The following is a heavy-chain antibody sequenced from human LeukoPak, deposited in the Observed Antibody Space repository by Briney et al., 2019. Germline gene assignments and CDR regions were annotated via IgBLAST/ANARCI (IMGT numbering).Heavy chain of an antibody. V-gene: IGHV1-2*02. D-gene: IGHD6-6*01. CDR2: INPNSGGT. J-gene: IGHJ6*04. CDR3: ARVTNSGSKEMDV. Sequence: ASVNVSCKASGYTFTGYYMHWVRQAPGQGLEWMGWINPNSGGTNYAQKLQGRVTMPRDTSIRTAYMALSRLRADDTAVYYCARVTNSGSKEMDVWGKGPTVTVSS. CDR1: GYTFTGYY.